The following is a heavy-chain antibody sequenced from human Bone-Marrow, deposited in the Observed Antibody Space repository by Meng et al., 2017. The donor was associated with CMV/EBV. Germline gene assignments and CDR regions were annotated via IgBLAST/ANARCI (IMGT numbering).Heavy chain of an antibody. Sequence: GSLRLSCTVSGGSVNSHKYYWSWIRQPPGKGLEWIAYMHYSGSTNYNSSLKSRVAISVDTSKNQFSLKLTSVTAADTAVYYCARVTSRHGWFDPWGQGTLVTVSS. CDR2: MHYSGST. V-gene: IGHV4-61*01. J-gene: IGHJ5*02. CDR1: GGSVNSHKYY. CDR3: ARVTSRHGWFDP. D-gene: IGHD1-1*01.